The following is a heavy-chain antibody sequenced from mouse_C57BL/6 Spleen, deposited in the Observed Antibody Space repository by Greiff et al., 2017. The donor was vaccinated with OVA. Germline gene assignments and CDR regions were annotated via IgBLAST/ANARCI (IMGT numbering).Heavy chain of an antibody. CDR3: ARGLGRPYFDY. D-gene: IGHD4-1*01. CDR1: GYSITSGYY. CDR2: ISYDGSN. Sequence: EVKLMESGPGLVKPSQSLSLTCSVTGYSITSGYYWNWIRQFPGNKLEWMGYISYDGSNNYNPSLKNRISITRDTSKNQFFLKLNSVTTEDTATYYCARGLGRPYFDYWGQGTTLTVSS. V-gene: IGHV3-6*01. J-gene: IGHJ2*01.